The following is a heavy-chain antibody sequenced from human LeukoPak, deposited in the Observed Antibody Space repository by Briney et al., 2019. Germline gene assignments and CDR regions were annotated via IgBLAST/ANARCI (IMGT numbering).Heavy chain of an antibody. V-gene: IGHV3-21*01. CDR3: ARWMVRGVDYYFDY. CDR2: ISSSSSYI. D-gene: IGHD3-10*01. CDR1: GFTFSSYR. Sequence: GGSLRLSCAASGFTFSSYRMHWVRQAPGKGLEWVSSISSSSSYIYYVDSVKGRFTNYRDNAKNSLYLQMNGEGAEDKDVYYCARWMVRGVDYYFDYWGKGTLVTVSS. J-gene: IGHJ4*02.